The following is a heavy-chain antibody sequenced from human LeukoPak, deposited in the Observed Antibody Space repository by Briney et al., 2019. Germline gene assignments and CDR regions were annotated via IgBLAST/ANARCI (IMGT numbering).Heavy chain of an antibody. CDR1: GFTFSSYW. CDR2: IRYDGSNK. D-gene: IGHD5-18*01. CDR3: ARDAGYSYGSNWFDP. Sequence: GGSLRLSCAASGFTFSSYWMSWVRQAPGKGLEWVAFIRYDGSNKYYADSVKGRFTISRDNSKNTLYLQMNSLRAEDTAVYYCARDAGYSYGSNWFDPWGQGTLVTVSS. J-gene: IGHJ5*02. V-gene: IGHV3-30*02.